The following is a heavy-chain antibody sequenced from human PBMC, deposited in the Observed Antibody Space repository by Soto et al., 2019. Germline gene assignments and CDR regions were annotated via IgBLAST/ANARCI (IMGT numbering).Heavy chain of an antibody. V-gene: IGHV4-59*01. D-gene: IGHD7-27*01. J-gene: IGHJ4*02. CDR3: ARGRTGDVDY. CDR2: IYYSGST. Sequence: SETLSLTCTVSGGSISSYYWSWIRQPPGKGLEWIGYIYYSGSTNHNPSLKSRVTISVDTSKNQFSLKLSSVTAADTAVYYCARGRTGDVDYWGQGTLVTVSS. CDR1: GGSISSYY.